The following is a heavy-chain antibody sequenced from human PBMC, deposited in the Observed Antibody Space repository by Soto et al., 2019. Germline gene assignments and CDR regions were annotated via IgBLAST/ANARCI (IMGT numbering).Heavy chain of an antibody. CDR1: GFTFRSYG. V-gene: IGHV3-33*01. Sequence: GGSLRLSCAASGFTFRSYGMHWVRQAPGKGLEWVAVTWYDGSQTYYAGSVKGRFTISRDNSKSALFLQMDSLRAEDTAIYYCARYNSGHSDYWGQGTLVTVSS. J-gene: IGHJ4*02. D-gene: IGHD1-1*01. CDR3: ARYNSGHSDY. CDR2: TWYDGSQT.